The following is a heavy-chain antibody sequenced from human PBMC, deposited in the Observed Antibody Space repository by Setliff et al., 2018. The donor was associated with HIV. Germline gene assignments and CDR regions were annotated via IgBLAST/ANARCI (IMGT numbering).Heavy chain of an antibody. Sequence: GGSLRLSCAASGFTFSDYYMSWIRQAPGMGLEWVSYISSSGSIIYYADSVKGRFTISRDNAKKSLYLQMNSLRAEDTAVYYCARVGYCSGGNCAAYYFDYWGQGTVVTVSS. CDR2: ISSSGSII. J-gene: IGHJ4*02. D-gene: IGHD2-15*01. CDR1: GFTFSDYY. V-gene: IGHV3-11*01. CDR3: ARVGYCSGGNCAAYYFDY.